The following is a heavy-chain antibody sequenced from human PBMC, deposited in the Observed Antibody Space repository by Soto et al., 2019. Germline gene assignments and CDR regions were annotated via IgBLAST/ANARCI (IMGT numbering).Heavy chain of an antibody. CDR2: IYYSGST. CDR1: GGSLSSYY. Sequence: SETLSLTCVVSGGSLSSYYWSWIRQPPGKGLEWIGYIYYSGSTNYNPSLKSRVTISVDTSKNQFSLKLSSVTAADTAVYYCATLYGDYVSYWGQGTPVTVSS. J-gene: IGHJ4*02. D-gene: IGHD4-17*01. CDR3: ATLYGDYVSY. V-gene: IGHV4-59*08.